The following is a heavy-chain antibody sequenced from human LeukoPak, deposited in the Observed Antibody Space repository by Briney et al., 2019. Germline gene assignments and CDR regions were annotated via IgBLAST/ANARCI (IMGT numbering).Heavy chain of an antibody. D-gene: IGHD2-2*01. J-gene: IGHJ4*02. CDR3: ATSGTLFYCFDY. V-gene: IGHV1-46*01. Sequence: ASVKVSCKASGYTFTSYYMHWVRQAPGQGLEWMGIINPSGGTTSHAQKFQGRVTMTRDTSTSTVYMELSSLRSEDTAVYYCATSGTLFYCFDYWGQGTLVTVSS. CDR1: GYTFTSYY. CDR2: INPSGGTT.